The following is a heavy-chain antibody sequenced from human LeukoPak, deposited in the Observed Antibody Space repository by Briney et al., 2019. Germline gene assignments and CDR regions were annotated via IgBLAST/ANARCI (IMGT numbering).Heavy chain of an antibody. D-gene: IGHD6-19*01. CDR1: GGSISSGSYY. Sequence: KSSETLSLTCTVSGGSISSGSYYWSWIRQPAGKGLEWIGRIYTSGSTNYNPSLKSRVTIPVDTSKNQFSLKLSSVTAADTAVYYCARAPGSSGWYNWFDPWGQGTLVTVSS. J-gene: IGHJ5*02. CDR2: IYTSGST. CDR3: ARAPGSSGWYNWFDP. V-gene: IGHV4-61*02.